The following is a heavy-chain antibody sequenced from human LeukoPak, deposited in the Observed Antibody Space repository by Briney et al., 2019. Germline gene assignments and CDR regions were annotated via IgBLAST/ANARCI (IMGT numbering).Heavy chain of an antibody. V-gene: IGHV3-7*01. CDR2: MDPSGSQK. D-gene: IGHD1-1*01. CDR3: AIWTSGNY. Sequence: QPGGSLRLSCAASEFIFNRSWMNWVRQAPGKGLEWVANMDPSGSQKRYVDSVKGRFTISKDNPGTSLYPDMSGLRAEDTAIYYCAIWTSGNYWGQGTLVTVSS. J-gene: IGHJ4*02. CDR1: EFIFNRSW.